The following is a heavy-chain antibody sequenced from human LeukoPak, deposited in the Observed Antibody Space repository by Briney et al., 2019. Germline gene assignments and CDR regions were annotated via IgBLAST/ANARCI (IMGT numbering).Heavy chain of an antibody. V-gene: IGHV4-4*02. CDR3: ASSSSPLGPLNWFDP. CDR1: GGSISGDNW. CDR2: IHHSGST. Sequence: PSETLSLTCAVSGGSISGDNWWSWVRQPPGKGLEWIGEIHHSGSTKDNPSLKSRVTISVDKSKNQFSLKLRSVTAADTAVYYCASSSSPLGPLNWFDPWGQGTLVTVSS. D-gene: IGHD6-13*01. J-gene: IGHJ5*02.